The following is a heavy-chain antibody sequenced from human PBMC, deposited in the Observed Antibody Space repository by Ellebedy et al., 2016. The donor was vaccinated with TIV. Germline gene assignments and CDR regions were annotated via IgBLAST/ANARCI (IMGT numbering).Heavy chain of an antibody. V-gene: IGHV4-59*01. Sequence: SETLSLTCTVSGDSISSYYWSWIRQPPGKGLEWIGYIYYSGSTNYNPSLESRDTISVDTSKNQFSLKLSSVTAADTAVYYCARDGRYNWKTPNYFYYGMDVWGQGTSVTVSS. CDR3: ARDGRYNWKTPNYFYYGMDV. CDR1: GDSISSYY. J-gene: IGHJ6*02. D-gene: IGHD1-20*01. CDR2: IYYSGST.